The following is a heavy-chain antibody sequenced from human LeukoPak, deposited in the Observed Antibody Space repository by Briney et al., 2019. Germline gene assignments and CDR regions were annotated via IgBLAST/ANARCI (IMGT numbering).Heavy chain of an antibody. J-gene: IGHJ4*02. V-gene: IGHV4-59*08. CDR3: ARGYFDSRGYSSPFDF. D-gene: IGHD3-22*01. Sequence: SETLSLTCTVYGASITNYYWGWIRQPPGKALEWLGYVHFSGSTNYNPSLRSRVLISLEKSKNQVSLKVNSVTAADTAIYYCARGYFDSRGYSSPFDFWGRGTLVTVSS. CDR1: GASITNYY. CDR2: VHFSGST.